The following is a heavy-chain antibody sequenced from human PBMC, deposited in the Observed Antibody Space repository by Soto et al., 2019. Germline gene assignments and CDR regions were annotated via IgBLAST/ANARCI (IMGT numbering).Heavy chain of an antibody. J-gene: IGHJ4*02. D-gene: IGHD3-22*01. Sequence: GGSLRLSCAASGFTFSSYSMNWVRQAPGKGLEWVSYISSSSSTIYYADSVKGRFTNSRDNAKNSLYLQMNSLRAEDTAVYYCARDQDYYDSSGYPFDYWGQGTLVTVSS. V-gene: IGHV3-48*01. CDR2: ISSSSSTI. CDR1: GFTFSSYS. CDR3: ARDQDYYDSSGYPFDY.